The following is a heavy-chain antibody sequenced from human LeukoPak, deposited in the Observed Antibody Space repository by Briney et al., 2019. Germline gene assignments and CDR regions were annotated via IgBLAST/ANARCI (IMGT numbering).Heavy chain of an antibody. Sequence: GGSLRLSCAASGFTFSGYWMHWVRQAPGKGLEWVSRVNSDGSSTYYADSVKGRFTVSRDNAKNMLYLQMNSLRAEDTAVYYCARENDDSGGYYFTWGQGTLVTVSS. J-gene: IGHJ5*02. CDR2: VNSDGSST. D-gene: IGHD3-22*01. V-gene: IGHV3-74*01. CDR3: ARENDDSGGYYFT. CDR1: GFTFSGYW.